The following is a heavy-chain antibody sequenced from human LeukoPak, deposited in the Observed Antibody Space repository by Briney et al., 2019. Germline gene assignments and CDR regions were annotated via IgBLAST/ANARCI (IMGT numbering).Heavy chain of an antibody. J-gene: IGHJ4*02. CDR1: GGTFSSYA. V-gene: IGHV1-69*04. CDR2: IIPILGIA. Sequence: GASVKVSCKASGGTFSSYAISWVRQAPGQGLEWMGRIIPILGIANYAQKFQGRVTITADKSTSTAYMELSSLRSEDTAVYYCATGTGELSQYYFDYWGQGTLVTVSS. D-gene: IGHD3-16*02. CDR3: ATGTGELSQYYFDY.